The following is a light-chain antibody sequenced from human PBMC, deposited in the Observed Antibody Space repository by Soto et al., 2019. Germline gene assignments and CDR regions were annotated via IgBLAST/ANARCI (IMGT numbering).Light chain of an antibody. J-gene: IGLJ3*02. CDR1: SSDVGGYNY. CDR3: SSYTSSTTRV. Sequence: QSVLTQPASVSGSPGQSITISCTRTSSDVGGYNYVSWYQQHPGKAPKVMIYEVTNRPSGVSNRFSGSKSGNTASLTISGLQAEDEADYYCSSYTSSTTRVFGGGTKVTVL. V-gene: IGLV2-14*01. CDR2: EVT.